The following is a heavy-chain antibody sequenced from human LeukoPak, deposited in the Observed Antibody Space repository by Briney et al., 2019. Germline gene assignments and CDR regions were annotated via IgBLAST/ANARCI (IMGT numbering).Heavy chain of an antibody. D-gene: IGHD2-21*02. CDR1: GYTLTELS. J-gene: IGHJ4*02. Sequence: ASVKVSCKVSGYTLTELSMHWVRQAPGKGLEWMGGFDPEDGETIYAQKFQGRVTMTEDTSTDTAYMELSSLRSEDTAVYYCASCGGDCYSPLMFDYWGQGTLVTVSS. CDR2: FDPEDGET. CDR3: ASCGGDCYSPLMFDY. V-gene: IGHV1-24*01.